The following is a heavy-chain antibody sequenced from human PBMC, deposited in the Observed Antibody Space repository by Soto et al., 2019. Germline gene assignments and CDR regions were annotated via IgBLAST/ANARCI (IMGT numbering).Heavy chain of an antibody. J-gene: IGHJ4*02. V-gene: IGHV3-30-3*01. CDR1: GFTFSSYA. CDR2: ISYDGSNK. D-gene: IGHD3-22*01. Sequence: QVQLVESGGGVVQPGRSLRLSCAASGFTFSSYAMHWVRQAPGKGLEWVAVISYDGSNKYYADSVKGGFTSSRDNSKNTLYLQMNSLRAEDTAVYYCARGADTDYDSQDYFDYWGQGTMVTVSS. CDR3: ARGADTDYDSQDYFDY.